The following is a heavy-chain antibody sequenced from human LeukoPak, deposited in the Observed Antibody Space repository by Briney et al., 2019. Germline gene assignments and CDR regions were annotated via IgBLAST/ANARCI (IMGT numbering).Heavy chain of an antibody. Sequence: GGSLRLSCVGSRFTFSLYTIHWVRQGPGKGLEWVAATSHDGGIDYYAESEKGRFTISRDNSKNTLYLQMNSLRAEDTAVYYCAKGREGGNPADAFDIWGQGTMVTVSS. CDR1: RFTFSLYT. CDR3: AKGREGGNPADAFDI. J-gene: IGHJ3*02. CDR2: TSHDGGID. D-gene: IGHD4-23*01. V-gene: IGHV3-30*04.